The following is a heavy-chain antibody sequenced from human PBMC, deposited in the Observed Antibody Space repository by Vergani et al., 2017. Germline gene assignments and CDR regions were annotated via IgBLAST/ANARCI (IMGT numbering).Heavy chain of an antibody. D-gene: IGHD3-22*01. Sequence: QVQLVQSGAEVKKPGSSVKVSCKASGGTFSSYAISWVRQAPGQGLEWMGGIIPIFGTANYAQKFQGRVTITADESTSTAYMELSSLRSEDTAVYYCESDYYYDSSGYQGGYFDYWGQGTLVTVSS. CDR3: ESDYYYDSSGYQGGYFDY. V-gene: IGHV1-69*01. CDR2: IIPIFGTA. CDR1: GGTFSSYA. J-gene: IGHJ4*02.